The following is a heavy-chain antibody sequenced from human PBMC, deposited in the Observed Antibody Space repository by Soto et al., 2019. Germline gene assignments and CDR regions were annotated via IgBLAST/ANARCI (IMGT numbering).Heavy chain of an antibody. CDR3: ATGFGWTSPLDY. J-gene: IGHJ4*02. D-gene: IGHD3-10*01. V-gene: IGHV4-59*01. Sequence: QVQLQESGPGLVKPSETLSLTCTVSGGSISSYYWSWIRQPPGKGLEWIGYIYYSGSTNYNPSLRCRVTISVDTSHKQFSLKLSPVPAADTAVYYCATGFGWTSPLDYWGQGTLVTVSS. CDR2: IYYSGST. CDR1: GGSISSYY.